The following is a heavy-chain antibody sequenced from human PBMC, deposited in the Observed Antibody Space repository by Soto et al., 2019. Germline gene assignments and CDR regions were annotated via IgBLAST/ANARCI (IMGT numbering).Heavy chain of an antibody. CDR3: AGGRRGTMVRGVIRAY. CDR2: ISSSSSYI. V-gene: IGHV3-21*01. CDR1: GFTFSSYS. D-gene: IGHD3-10*01. Sequence: GGSLRLSCAASGFTFSSYSMNWVRQAPGKGLEWVSSISSSSSYIYYADSVKGRFTISRDNAKNSLYLQMNSLRAEDTAVYYCAGGRRGTMVRGVIRAYWGQGTLVTVSS. J-gene: IGHJ4*02.